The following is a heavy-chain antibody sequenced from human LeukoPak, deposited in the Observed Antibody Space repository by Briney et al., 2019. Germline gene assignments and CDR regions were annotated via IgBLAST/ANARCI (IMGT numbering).Heavy chain of an antibody. CDR1: GYTFTSYA. Sequence: ASVKVSCKASGYTFTSYAMNWVRQAPGQGLEWMGWINTNTGNPTYAQGFAGRIVFSLDTSVSTAYLQISSLKAEDTAVYYCARPGGSTKGFGIDPWGQGTLVTVSS. CDR3: ARPGGSTKGFGIDP. D-gene: IGHD2-2*01. J-gene: IGHJ5*02. V-gene: IGHV7-4-1*02. CDR2: INTNTGNP.